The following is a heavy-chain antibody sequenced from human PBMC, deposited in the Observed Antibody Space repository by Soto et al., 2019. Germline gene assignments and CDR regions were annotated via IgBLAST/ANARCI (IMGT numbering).Heavy chain of an antibody. CDR2: IYYSGST. CDR1: GGSISSYY. CDR3: ARVYGDCFDY. D-gene: IGHD4-17*01. V-gene: IGHV4-59*01. J-gene: IGHJ4*02. Sequence: TSETLSLTCTVSGGSISSYYWSWIRQPPGKGLEWIGYIYYSGSTNYNPSLKSRVTISVDTSKNQFSLKLSSVTAADTAVYYCARVYGDCFDYWGKGALVTVSS.